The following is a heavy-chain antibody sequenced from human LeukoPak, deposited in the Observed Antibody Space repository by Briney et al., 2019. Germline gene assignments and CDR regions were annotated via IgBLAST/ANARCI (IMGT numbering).Heavy chain of an antibody. CDR3: ARFSSTYYDFWSGYSYYFDY. V-gene: IGHV1-69*13. CDR1: GGTFSSYA. Sequence: SVKVSCKASGGTFSSYAINWVRQAPGQGLEWMGGIIPIFGTTNYAQKFQGRVTITADESTSTAYMELSSLRSEDTAVYYCARFSSTYYDFWSGYSYYFDYWGQGTLVTVSS. J-gene: IGHJ4*02. D-gene: IGHD3-3*01. CDR2: IIPIFGTT.